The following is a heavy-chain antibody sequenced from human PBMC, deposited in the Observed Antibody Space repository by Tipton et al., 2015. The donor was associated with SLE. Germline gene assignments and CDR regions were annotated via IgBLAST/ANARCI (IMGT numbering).Heavy chain of an antibody. J-gene: IGHJ4*02. CDR2: MNQDGNEK. CDR1: GFSFSSYW. CDR3: ARGGGRLADC. V-gene: IGHV3-7*04. D-gene: IGHD1-1*01. Sequence: SLRLSCEASGFSFSSYWMSWVRQVPGKGLEWVANMNQDGNEKYYVDSVKGRFTISRDNTKNSLYLQMNSLRAEDTAVYYCARGGGRLADCWGQGTLATVSS.